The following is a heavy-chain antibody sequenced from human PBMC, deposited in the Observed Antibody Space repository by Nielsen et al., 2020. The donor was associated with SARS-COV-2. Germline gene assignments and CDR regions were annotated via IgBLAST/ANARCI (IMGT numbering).Heavy chain of an antibody. CDR2: INHSGST. J-gene: IGHJ6*02. Sequence: SETLSLTCAVYGGSFSGYYWSWIRQPPGKGLEWIGEINHSGSTNYNPSLKSRVTISVDTSKNQFSLKLSSVTAADTAVYYCARAAAGTSYYYGMDVWGQGTTVTVS. CDR1: GGSFSGYY. V-gene: IGHV4-34*01. D-gene: IGHD1-1*01. CDR3: ARAAAGTSYYYGMDV.